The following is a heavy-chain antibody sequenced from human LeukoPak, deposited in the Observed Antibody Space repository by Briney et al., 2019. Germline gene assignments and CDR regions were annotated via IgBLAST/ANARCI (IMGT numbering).Heavy chain of an antibody. CDR2: FDPEDGET. V-gene: IGHV1-24*01. D-gene: IGHD3-16*01. J-gene: IGHJ4*02. CDR3: ATVGSRLKNYDYVWGSYPEGY. Sequence: GASVKVSCKVSGYTLTELSMHWVRQAPGKGLEWMGGFDPEDGETIYAQKFQGRVTMTEDTSTDTAYMELSSLRSEDTAVYYCATVGSRLKNYDYVWGSYPEGYWGQGTLVTVSS. CDR1: GYTLTELS.